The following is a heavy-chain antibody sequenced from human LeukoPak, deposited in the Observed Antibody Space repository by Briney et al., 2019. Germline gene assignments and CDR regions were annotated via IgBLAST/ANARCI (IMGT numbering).Heavy chain of an antibody. D-gene: IGHD6-19*01. V-gene: IGHV1-2*06. Sequence: ASVKVSCKASGYTFTGYYMHWVRQAPGQGLEWMGRINPNSGGTDYAQKFQGRVTMTRDTSISTAYMELSRLRSDDTAVYYCAREDIAVAGNDFGYWGQGTLVTVSS. CDR3: AREDIAVAGNDFGY. J-gene: IGHJ4*02. CDR2: INPNSGGT. CDR1: GYTFTGYY.